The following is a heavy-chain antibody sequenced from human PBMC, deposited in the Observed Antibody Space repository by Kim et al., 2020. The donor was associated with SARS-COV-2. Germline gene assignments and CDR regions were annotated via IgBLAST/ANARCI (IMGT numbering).Heavy chain of an antibody. D-gene: IGHD5-18*01. Sequence: GGSLRLSCAASGFTFSSYGMHWVRQAPGKGLEWVAVIWYDGSNKYYADSVKGRFTISRDNSKNTLYLQMNSLRAEDTAVYYCARSPLWLHYYYYYMDVWGKGTTVTVSS. CDR1: GFTFSSYG. CDR3: ARSPLWLHYYYYYMDV. V-gene: IGHV3-33*01. CDR2: IWYDGSNK. J-gene: IGHJ6*03.